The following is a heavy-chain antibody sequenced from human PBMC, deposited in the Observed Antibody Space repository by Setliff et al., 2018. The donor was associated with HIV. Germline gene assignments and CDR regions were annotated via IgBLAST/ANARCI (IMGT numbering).Heavy chain of an antibody. CDR3: ECYNSDDGYFDN. D-gene: IGHD2-8*01. Sequence: SETLSLTCTVSDASITADTFYWNWLRQPPGKGLEWIGYIYYTGSTYYNPSLKSRVTISLDTSRNQFSLKLSSVTAADTAVYYCECYNSDDGYFDNWGQGALVTVSS. CDR1: DASITADTFY. J-gene: IGHJ4*02. CDR2: IYYTGST. V-gene: IGHV4-30-4*08.